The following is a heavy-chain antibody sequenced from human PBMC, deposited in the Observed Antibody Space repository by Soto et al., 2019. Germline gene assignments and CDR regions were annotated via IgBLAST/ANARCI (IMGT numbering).Heavy chain of an antibody. CDR2: IKQDGSEK. Sequence: GGSLRLSCADSGFTFSSYWMTWVRQAPGQGLEWVANIKQDGSEKYYVDSVKGRFTISRDNANKSLYLQMNSLRAEDTAVYYCARSGVYGSGSYIENWFDPWGQGTLVTVSS. CDR1: GFTFSSYW. J-gene: IGHJ5*02. V-gene: IGHV3-7*01. CDR3: ARSGVYGSGSYIENWFDP. D-gene: IGHD3-10*01.